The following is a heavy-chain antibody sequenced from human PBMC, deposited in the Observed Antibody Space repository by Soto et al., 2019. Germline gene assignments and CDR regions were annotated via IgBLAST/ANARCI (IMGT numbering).Heavy chain of an antibody. CDR3: AKDHGMDV. CDR1: GFTFSDYA. CDR2: IRGSGGST. J-gene: IGHJ6*02. V-gene: IGHV3-23*01. Sequence: GGSLRLSCVASGFTFSDYAMAWVRQSPGKGLEWVSSIRGSGGSTYYADSVKGRFTISRDNSKNTVFLQMNSLTAEDTAVYYCAKDHGMDVWGQGATVTVSS.